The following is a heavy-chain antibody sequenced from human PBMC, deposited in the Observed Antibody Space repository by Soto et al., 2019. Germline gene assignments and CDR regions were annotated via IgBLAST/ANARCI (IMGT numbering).Heavy chain of an antibody. D-gene: IGHD6-13*01. Sequence: ASVKVSCKASGYTFTSYGLSWVRQAPGQGLEWMGGFDPEDGETIYAQKFQGRVTMTEDTSTDTAYMELSSLRSEDTAVYYCATDRGDASSHHYYYGMDVWGQGPTVTVSS. V-gene: IGHV1-24*01. CDR2: FDPEDGET. CDR1: GYTFTSYG. J-gene: IGHJ6*02. CDR3: ATDRGDASSHHYYYGMDV.